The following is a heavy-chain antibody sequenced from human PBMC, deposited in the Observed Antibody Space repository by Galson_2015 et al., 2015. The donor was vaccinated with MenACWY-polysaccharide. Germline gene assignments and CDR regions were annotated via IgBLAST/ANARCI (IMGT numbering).Heavy chain of an antibody. Sequence: SLRLSCAASGFTFSNAWMSWVRQAPGQGLEWVGRIKSKTDGGTTDYAAPVKGRFTISRDDSENTLYLQMNSLKTEDTAVYYCTTESVGYYDSSGYLFDYWGQGTLVTASS. D-gene: IGHD3-22*01. V-gene: IGHV3-15*01. CDR1: GFTFSNAW. CDR3: TTESVGYYDSSGYLFDY. CDR2: IKSKTDGGTT. J-gene: IGHJ4*02.